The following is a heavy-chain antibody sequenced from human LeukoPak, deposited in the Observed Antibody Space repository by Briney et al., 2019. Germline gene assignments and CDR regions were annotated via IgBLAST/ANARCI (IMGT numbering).Heavy chain of an antibody. D-gene: IGHD4-11*01. CDR2: TYYRSKWYN. J-gene: IGHJ5*02. CDR1: GDSVSSNSAA. V-gene: IGHV6-1*01. Sequence: SQTLSLTCAISGDSVSSNSAAWDWLRQSPSRGLEWLGRTYYRSKWYNDYAVSVKSRITINPDTSKNQFSLQLNSVTPEDTAVYYCARDGYSNYEYWFDPWGQGTLVTVSS. CDR3: ARDGYSNYEYWFDP.